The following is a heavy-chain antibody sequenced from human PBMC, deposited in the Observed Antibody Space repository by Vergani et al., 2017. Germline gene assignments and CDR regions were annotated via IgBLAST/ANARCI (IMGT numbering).Heavy chain of an antibody. CDR1: GFTFNSYA. J-gene: IGHJ4*02. V-gene: IGHV3-23*01. Sequence: EVQLLESGGGLVQPGGSLRLSCAASGFTFNSYAMSWVRQAPGKGLEWVSAISGSGGSTYYADSVKGRFTISRDNSKTTLYPQMNSLRAEDTAVYYCAKDYAPVFGGVSREYYFDYWGQGTLVTVSS. CDR2: ISGSGGST. CDR3: AKDYAPVFGGVSREYYFDY. D-gene: IGHD3-3*01.